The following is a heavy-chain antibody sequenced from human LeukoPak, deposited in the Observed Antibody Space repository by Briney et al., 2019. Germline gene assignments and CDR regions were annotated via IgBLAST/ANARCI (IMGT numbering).Heavy chain of an antibody. D-gene: IGHD3-16*02. CDR3: ARGTITFGGVIVKFDY. J-gene: IGHJ4*02. Sequence: ASVKVSCKASGYTFTSYGISRVRQAPGQGLEWMGWISAYNGNTNYAQKLQGRVTMTTDTSTSTAYMELRSLRSDDTAVYYCARGTITFGGVIVKFDYWGQGTLVTVSS. CDR1: GYTFTSYG. CDR2: ISAYNGNT. V-gene: IGHV1-18*04.